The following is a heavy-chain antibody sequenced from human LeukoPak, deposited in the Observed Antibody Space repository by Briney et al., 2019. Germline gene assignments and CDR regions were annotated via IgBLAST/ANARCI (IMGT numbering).Heavy chain of an antibody. Sequence: PGGSLRLSCAASGFTFSSYGMSWVRQAPGKGLEWVSAISGSGGSTYYADSVKGRFTISRDNSKNTLYLQMNSLRAEDTAIYYCASPHSSSWYWYFDYWGQGTLVTVSS. CDR2: ISGSGGST. CDR3: ASPHSSSWYWYFDY. V-gene: IGHV3-23*01. J-gene: IGHJ4*02. D-gene: IGHD6-13*01. CDR1: GFTFSSYG.